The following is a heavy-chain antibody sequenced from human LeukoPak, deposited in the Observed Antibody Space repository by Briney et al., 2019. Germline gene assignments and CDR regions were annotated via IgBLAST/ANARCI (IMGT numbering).Heavy chain of an antibody. CDR2: INPNSGGT. CDR3: ARDAWGGGRPSDY. V-gene: IGHV1-2*02. Sequence: ASVKVSCKASGYTYTGYYMHWVRQAPGQGLEWMGWINPNSGGTNYAQKFQGRVTMTRDTSISTAYMELSRLRSDDTAVYYCARDAWGGGRPSDYWGQGTLVTVSS. J-gene: IGHJ4*02. D-gene: IGHD2-15*01. CDR1: GYTYTGYY.